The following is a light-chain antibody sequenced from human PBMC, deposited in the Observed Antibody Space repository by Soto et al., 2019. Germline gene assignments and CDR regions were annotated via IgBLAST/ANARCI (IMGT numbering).Light chain of an antibody. V-gene: IGKV1-5*01. J-gene: IGKJ1*01. CDR1: QSVGRS. Sequence: DIQMTQSPSTLSASVGDRVTITCRASQSVGRSLAWYQQQPGKAPKLLIYGVSTLESGVPSRFSGFGSGTEFTLSISSLQPGDFGTYYCQQFYKGCTFGQGTRV. CDR2: GVS. CDR3: QQFYKGCT.